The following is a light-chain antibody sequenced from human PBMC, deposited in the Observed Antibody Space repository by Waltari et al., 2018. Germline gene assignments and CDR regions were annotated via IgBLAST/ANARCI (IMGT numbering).Light chain of an antibody. Sequence: DIVMTQSPDSLAVPLGESATINCKSSQSVLYSSNNKNYLTWYQQKPGQPPKLLIYGASTRESGVPDRFSGSGSGTDFTLTISSLQAEDVAVYYCQQYYTTPYTFGQGTKLEIK. CDR1: QSVLYSSNNKNY. V-gene: IGKV4-1*01. CDR2: GAS. J-gene: IGKJ2*01. CDR3: QQYYTTPYT.